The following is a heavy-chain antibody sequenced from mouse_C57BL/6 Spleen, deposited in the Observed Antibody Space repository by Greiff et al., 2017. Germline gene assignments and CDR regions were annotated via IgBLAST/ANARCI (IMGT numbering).Heavy chain of an antibody. D-gene: IGHD2-5*01. J-gene: IGHJ3*01. CDR3: ARNHYSNFAY. CDR1: GFSLTSYG. CDR2: IWSGGST. V-gene: IGHV2-2*01. Sequence: VKLMESGPGLVQPSQSLSITCTVSGFSLTSYGVHWVRQSPGKGLEWLGVIWSGGSTDYNAAFISRLSISKDNSKSQVFFKMNSLQADDTAIYYCARNHYSNFAYWGQGTLVTVSA.